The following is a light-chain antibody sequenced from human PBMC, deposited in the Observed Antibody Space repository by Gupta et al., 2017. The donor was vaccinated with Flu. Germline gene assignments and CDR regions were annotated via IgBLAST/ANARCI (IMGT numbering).Light chain of an antibody. CDR2: RAS. CDR3: QQTDNTPLLT. Sequence: SLSASVGDRVTITCRASQSISNYLNWYQQKPGEAPKLLVYRASSLQSGVPSRFSGSGSGTDFTLTISSRQPEDCTTYFCQQTDNTPLLTFGHGTKVDIK. CDR1: QSISNY. V-gene: IGKV1-39*01. J-gene: IGKJ1*01.